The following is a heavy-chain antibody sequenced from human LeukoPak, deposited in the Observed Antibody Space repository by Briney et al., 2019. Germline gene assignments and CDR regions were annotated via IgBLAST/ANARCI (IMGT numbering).Heavy chain of an antibody. D-gene: IGHD2-2*01. CDR3: GRDRGYCSSSKCPVDY. V-gene: IGHV1-18*01. CDR1: GYTFNTCG. Sequence: ASVKVSCKASGYTFNTCGMNWVRQAPGQGLEWMGWISTYNSNTDYAQKFRGRVTMTTDTSTTTAYMELRSLRSDDTAVYYCGRDRGYCSSSKCPVDYWGQGTLVTVSS. CDR2: ISTYNSNT. J-gene: IGHJ4*02.